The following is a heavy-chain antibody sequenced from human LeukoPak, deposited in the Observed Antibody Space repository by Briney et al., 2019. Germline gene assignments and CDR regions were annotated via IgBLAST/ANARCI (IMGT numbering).Heavy chain of an antibody. J-gene: IGHJ4*02. CDR1: GFTFRNYG. CDR3: ARAPYTTGRSFYFDS. CDR2: IWYDGSKN. V-gene: IGHV3-33*01. D-gene: IGHD2-2*02. Sequence: PGGSLRLSCAASGFTFRNYGMHWVRQAPGKGLEWVAIIWYDGSKNYYADSVKGRFTISRDNFNNTLYLQMNSLGAEDTAVYYCARAPYTTGRSFYFDSWGQGTLVTVSS.